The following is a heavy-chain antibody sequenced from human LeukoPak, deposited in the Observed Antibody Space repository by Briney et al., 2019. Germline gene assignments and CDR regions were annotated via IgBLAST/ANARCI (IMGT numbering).Heavy chain of an antibody. V-gene: IGHV3-74*01. CDR3: ARGGYSSSAVEDWFDP. Sequence: QPGRSLRLSCAASGFTFSSYWMHWVRQAPGKGLVWVSRINSDGSSTSYADSVKGRFTISRDNAKNTLYLQMNSLRAEDTAVYYCARGGYSSSAVEDWFDPWGQGTLVTVSS. CDR2: INSDGSST. D-gene: IGHD6-13*01. J-gene: IGHJ5*02. CDR1: GFTFSSYW.